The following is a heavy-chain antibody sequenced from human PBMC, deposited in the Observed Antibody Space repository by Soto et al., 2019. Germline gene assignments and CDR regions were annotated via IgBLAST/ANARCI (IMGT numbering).Heavy chain of an antibody. CDR1: GGSISSYY. J-gene: IGHJ5*02. V-gene: IGHV4-59*01. CDR3: ARGGGEVYYYGSGTNWFDP. D-gene: IGHD3-10*01. Sequence: SETLSLTCTVSGGSISSYYWSWIRQPPGKGLEWIGYIYYSGSTNYNPSLKSLVTISVDTSKNQFSLKLSSVTAADTAVYYCARGGGEVYYYGSGTNWFDPWGQGTLVTVSS. CDR2: IYYSGST.